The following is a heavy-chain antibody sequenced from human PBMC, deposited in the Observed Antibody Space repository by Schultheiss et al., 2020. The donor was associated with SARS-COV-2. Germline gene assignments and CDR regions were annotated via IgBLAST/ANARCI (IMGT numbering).Heavy chain of an antibody. V-gene: IGHV4-59*06. D-gene: IGHD6-13*01. Sequence: SQTLSLTCTVSGGSISSYYWSWIRQSPGKGLEWIGYIYYSGSTYYNPSLKSRVTISVDTSKNQFSLKLSSVTAADTAVYYCASTSSIAAAATFDYWGQGTLVTVSS. CDR1: GGSISSYY. CDR2: IYYSGST. J-gene: IGHJ4*02. CDR3: ASTSSIAAAATFDY.